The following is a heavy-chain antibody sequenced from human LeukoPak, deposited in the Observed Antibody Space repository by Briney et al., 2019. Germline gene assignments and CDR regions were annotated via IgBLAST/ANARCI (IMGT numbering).Heavy chain of an antibody. CDR3: AKDRSDYGGYPPGAFDI. J-gene: IGHJ3*02. D-gene: IGHD4-17*01. Sequence: GGSLRLSCAASGFTFSSYAMSWVRQAPGKGLEWVSSISNSGGRTFYTDSVKGRFTISRDNSKDTLYLQMNSLRAEDTAVYYCAKDRSDYGGYPPGAFDIWGQGTMVTVSS. CDR1: GFTFSSYA. CDR2: ISNSGGRT. V-gene: IGHV3-23*01.